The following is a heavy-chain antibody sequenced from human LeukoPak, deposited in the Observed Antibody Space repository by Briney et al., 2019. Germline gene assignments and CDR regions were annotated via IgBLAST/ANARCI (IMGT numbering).Heavy chain of an antibody. Sequence: SETLSLTCSVSDDSITMYYWTWIRQPPGKGLEWIGYIYYSGNSNYNPSLKSRVTMSVDTSKNQFSLNLSSVTALDTAVYYCARIFLGYSSGWYFDYWGRGTLVTVSS. D-gene: IGHD6-19*01. J-gene: IGHJ4*02. CDR3: ARIFLGYSSGWYFDY. CDR1: DDSITMYY. V-gene: IGHV4-59*12. CDR2: IYYSGNS.